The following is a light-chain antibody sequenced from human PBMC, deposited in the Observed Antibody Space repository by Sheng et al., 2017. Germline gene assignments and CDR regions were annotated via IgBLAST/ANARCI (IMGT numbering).Light chain of an antibody. Sequence: SYVLTQPPSVSVAPGKTASITCGGHNIGSKSVHWYQQKPGQAPVLVVYDDRDRPSGIPERFSGSNSGNTATLTISRVEAGDEADYYCQVWDSSSGRVVFAGGTKLTVL. CDR1: NIGSKS. J-gene: IGLJ2*01. V-gene: IGLV3-21*03. CDR3: QVWDSSSGRVV. CDR2: DDR.